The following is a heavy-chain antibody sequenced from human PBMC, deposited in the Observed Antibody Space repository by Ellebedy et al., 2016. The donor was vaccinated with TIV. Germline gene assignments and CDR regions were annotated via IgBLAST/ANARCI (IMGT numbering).Heavy chain of an antibody. CDR1: KFTFDDYT. V-gene: IGHV3-43*01. J-gene: IGHJ4*02. Sequence: GGSLRLSXAASKFTFDDYTMHWVRQPPGKGLEWVSLITWDGSMTNYADSVRGRFTSSRDNSKNSLYLQMNSLRAEDSALYYCAKDMRAFSSGGAGFDSWGRGTLVTVSS. D-gene: IGHD3-16*01. CDR3: AKDMRAFSSGGAGFDS. CDR2: ITWDGSMT.